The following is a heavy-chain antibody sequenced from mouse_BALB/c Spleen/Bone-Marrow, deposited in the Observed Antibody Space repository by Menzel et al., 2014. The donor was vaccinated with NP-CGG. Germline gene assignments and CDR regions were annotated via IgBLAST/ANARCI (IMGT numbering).Heavy chain of an antibody. J-gene: IGHJ1*01. CDR3: ARYYGKYTGDYDV. V-gene: IGHV5-17*02. CDR2: ISSGSSTI. CDR1: GFTFGSFG. Sequence: LVESGGGLVQPGGSRKLSCAASGFTFGSFGMHWVRQAPEKGLDWVAYISSGSSTIYYADTVKGPFTISRDNPKNTLFLQMTSLRSEDTAMYYCARYYGKYTGDYDVWGAATTLKVSS. D-gene: IGHD2-1*01.